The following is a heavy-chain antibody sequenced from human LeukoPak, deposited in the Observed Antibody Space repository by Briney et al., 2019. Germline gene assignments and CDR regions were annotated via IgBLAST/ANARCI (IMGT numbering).Heavy chain of an antibody. J-gene: IGHJ4*02. Sequence: GGSLRLSCAASGFTFSSYSMNWVRQAPGEGLEWVSVIYSGGSTYYADSVKGRFTISRDNSKNTLYLQMNSLRAEDTAVYYCARARTVAGYFDYWGQGTLVSVSS. D-gene: IGHD6-19*01. CDR3: ARARTVAGYFDY. CDR2: IYSGGST. V-gene: IGHV3-53*01. CDR1: GFTFSSYS.